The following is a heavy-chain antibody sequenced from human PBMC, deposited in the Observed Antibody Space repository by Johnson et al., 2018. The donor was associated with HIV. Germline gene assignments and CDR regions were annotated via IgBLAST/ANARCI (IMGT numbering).Heavy chain of an antibody. CDR1: GFTFSDDY. D-gene: IGHD7-27*01. CDR2: ISSSGSTI. Sequence: QVQLVESGGGVVQPGGSLRLSCAASGFTFSDDYMSWIRQAPGKGLEWISYISSSGSTIYYVDSVKGRFTISRDNAKNSLYLQMNSLKAEDTAVYYCVRDFGHWDDAFGFWGRGTKVTVSP. J-gene: IGHJ3*01. CDR3: VRDFGHWDDAFGF. V-gene: IGHV3-11*04.